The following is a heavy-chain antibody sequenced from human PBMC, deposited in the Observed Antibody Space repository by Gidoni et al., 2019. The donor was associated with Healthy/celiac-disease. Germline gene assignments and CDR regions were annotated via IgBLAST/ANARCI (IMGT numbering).Heavy chain of an antibody. V-gene: IGHV3-7*01. CDR3: ARDFGPDWSYGYCGGDCFFDY. J-gene: IGHJ4*02. CDR2: IKQDGSEK. D-gene: IGHD2-21*02. Sequence: EVQLVESGGGLVQPGGSLRLPCAASGFTFSSYWMSWVRQAPGKGLEWVANIKQDGSEKYYVDSVKGRFTISRDNAKNSLYLQMNSLRAEDTAVYYCARDFGPDWSYGYCGGDCFFDYWGQGTLVTVSS. CDR1: GFTFSSYW.